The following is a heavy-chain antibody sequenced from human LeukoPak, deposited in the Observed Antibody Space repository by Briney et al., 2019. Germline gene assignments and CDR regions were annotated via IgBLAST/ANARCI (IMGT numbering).Heavy chain of an antibody. D-gene: IGHD3-22*01. CDR3: ARGMDSDSSVVFDY. CDR2: INHSGST. J-gene: IGHJ4*02. Sequence: TSETLSLTCTVSGGSISSYYWSWIRQPPGKGLEWIGEINHSGSTNYNPSLKSRVTISVDTSKNQFSLKLSSVTAADTAVYYCARGMDSDSSVVFDYWGQGTLVTVSS. CDR1: GGSISSYY. V-gene: IGHV4-34*01.